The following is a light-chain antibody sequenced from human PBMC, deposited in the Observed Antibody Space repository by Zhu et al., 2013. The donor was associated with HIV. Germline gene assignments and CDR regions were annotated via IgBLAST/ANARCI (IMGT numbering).Light chain of an antibody. CDR2: EVT. Sequence: QSALRQPPSASGSPGQSVTISCSGAISDIGGYNYISWYQQHPGEAPKLIIYEVTRRPSGVPDRFSGSKSGSTASLIVSGLRPEDEADYYCSSYSGGTTLGGFGGGTKLTVL. CDR1: ISDIGGYNY. CDR3: SSYSGGTTLGG. V-gene: IGLV2-8*01. J-gene: IGLJ2*01.